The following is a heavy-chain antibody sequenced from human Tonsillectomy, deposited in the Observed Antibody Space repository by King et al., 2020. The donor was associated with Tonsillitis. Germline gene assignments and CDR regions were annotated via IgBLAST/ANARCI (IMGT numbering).Heavy chain of an antibody. V-gene: IGHV4-34*01. Sequence: VQLQQWGAGLLKPSETLSLSCAVYGGSFSGYSWSWIRQPPGKGLEWIGEINHSGSTNYNPSLKSRVTISVDTSKNQFSLKLSSVTAADTAVFYCARQPPRPHGFDIWGQGTMVTVSS. D-gene: IGHD1-14*01. CDR2: INHSGST. CDR1: GGSFSGYS. J-gene: IGHJ3*02. CDR3: ARQPPRPHGFDI.